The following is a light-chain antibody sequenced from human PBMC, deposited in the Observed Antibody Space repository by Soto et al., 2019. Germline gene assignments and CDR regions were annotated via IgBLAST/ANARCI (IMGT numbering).Light chain of an antibody. CDR2: EVN. Sequence: QSVLTQPASVSGSPGQSITISCTGTSTDVGGYKYVSWYQQHPGTAPKLMIFEVNGRPSGVSDRFSGSKPGNTASLTISGLQPEDEADYYCSSFSSSSTPYVCGTGTKVTVL. J-gene: IGLJ1*01. V-gene: IGLV2-14*01. CDR3: SSFSSSSTPYV. CDR1: STDVGGYKY.